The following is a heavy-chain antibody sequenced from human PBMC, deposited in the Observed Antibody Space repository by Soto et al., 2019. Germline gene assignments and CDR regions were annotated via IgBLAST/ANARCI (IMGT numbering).Heavy chain of an antibody. CDR3: TPQWELDLSDAVGLEGF. Sequence: ELQWLQSGGGVVEPGGSLRLSCAASGFNVGVPFKNVWMEGVRQARGKGLEGVGRIKGRTGSGTIDYGAPVKGRFTISRDDSQNTVFLQLARLSTDDTAVYYCTPQWELDLSDAVGLEGFWGQGALVTVSS. V-gene: IGHV3-15*01. J-gene: IGHJ4*02. CDR2: IKGRTGSGTI. CDR1: GFNVGVPFKNVW. D-gene: IGHD1-26*01.